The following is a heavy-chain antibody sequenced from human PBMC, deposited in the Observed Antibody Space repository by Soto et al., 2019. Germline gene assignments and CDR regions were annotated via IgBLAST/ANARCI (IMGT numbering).Heavy chain of an antibody. V-gene: IGHV3-7*01. CDR3: ASQRGGGYRILNY. CDR2: IKEDGGEE. J-gene: IGHJ4*02. Sequence: LRLSCVASGFTFRRSWMPWFRQSPGQGLEWVGNIKEDGGEEKYVDSVKGRFTISRDNAKNSLYLQMNSLRVEDTSIYYCASQRGGGYRILNYWGRGTQVIFSS. D-gene: IGHD1-26*01. CDR1: GFTFRRSW.